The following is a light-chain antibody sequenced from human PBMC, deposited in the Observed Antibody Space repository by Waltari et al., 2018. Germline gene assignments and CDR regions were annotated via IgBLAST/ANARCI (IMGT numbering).Light chain of an antibody. Sequence: QSVLTQPPSASGTPGQRVTISCSGSSSNIGRNNVYWYQQLPGTTPTLLIYRSNQRPSGVPDRFTGSKSGTSASLAISGLRSEDEADYYCATWDDSLSGLFGGGTKLTVL. V-gene: IGLV1-47*01. CDR3: ATWDDSLSGL. CDR1: SSNIGRNN. J-gene: IGLJ2*01. CDR2: RSN.